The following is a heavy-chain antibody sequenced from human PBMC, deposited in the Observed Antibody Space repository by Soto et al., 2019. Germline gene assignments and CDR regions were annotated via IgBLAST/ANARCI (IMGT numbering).Heavy chain of an antibody. Sequence: PGGSLRLSCAASGFTFRNYAMTWARQAPGKGLEWVSSLLRSGSSAYYAGSVRGRFTISSDTSANSLYLQMDNLRAEDTAIYYCAKDAISGDGIWLMDSWGQGTVVTVYS. J-gene: IGHJ5*02. CDR1: GFTFRNYA. CDR3: AKDAISGDGIWLMDS. V-gene: IGHV3-23*01. CDR2: LLRSGSSA. D-gene: IGHD4-17*01.